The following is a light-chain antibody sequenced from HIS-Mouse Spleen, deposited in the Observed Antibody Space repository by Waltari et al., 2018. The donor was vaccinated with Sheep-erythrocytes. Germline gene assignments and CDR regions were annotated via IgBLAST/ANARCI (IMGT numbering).Light chain of an antibody. CDR3: CSYAGSYNHV. Sequence: QSALTQPRSVSGSPGQSVPISCPGTSSDVGGYNYVPWYQQHPGKAPKLMLYDVSKRPSGVPDRFSGSKSGNTASLTISGLQAEDEADYYCCSYAGSYNHVFATGTKVTVL. CDR1: SSDVGGYNY. V-gene: IGLV2-11*01. J-gene: IGLJ1*01. CDR2: DVS.